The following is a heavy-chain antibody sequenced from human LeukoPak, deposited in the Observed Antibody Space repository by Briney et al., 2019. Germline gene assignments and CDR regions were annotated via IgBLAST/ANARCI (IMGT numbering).Heavy chain of an antibody. CDR1: GFTSSNYW. J-gene: IGHJ5*02. CDR2: IDKKDNLYAT. D-gene: IGHD2-15*01. CDR3: TRDRGTYNWFDP. V-gene: IGHV3-73*01. Sequence: GGSLRLSCVASGFTSSNYWMSWVRQAPGKGLEWVGHIDKKDNLYATAYAESVKGRFTISRDDSKDTAFLHMDSLKTEDTALYYCTRDRGTYNWFDPWGQGTLVTVSS.